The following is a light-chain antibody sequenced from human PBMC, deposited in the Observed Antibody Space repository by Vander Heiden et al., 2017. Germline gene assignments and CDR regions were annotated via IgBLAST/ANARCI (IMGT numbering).Light chain of an antibody. V-gene: IGKV1-33*01. CDR3: QQYDNLPLT. Sequence: DIQLNQSPSSLSASVGDRVTITCQASQDIRNYLNWYQQKPGKAPKLLIYDASKLETGVPSRFSGSGSGTDFTFTISSLQPEDIATYYCQQYDNLPLTFGGGTKVEIK. CDR1: QDIRNY. J-gene: IGKJ4*01. CDR2: DAS.